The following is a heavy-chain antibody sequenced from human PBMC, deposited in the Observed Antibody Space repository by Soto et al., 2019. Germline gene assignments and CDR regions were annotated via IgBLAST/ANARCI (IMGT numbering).Heavy chain of an antibody. J-gene: IGHJ4*02. CDR3: AKDLWFGELLGARDDC. Sequence: QVQLVDSGGDVVQPGRSLRLSCAASGFTFSRFGMHWVRQAPGKGLEWVATISYDGTNKYYADSVKGRFTISRDNSKNTLFLQLTSLRAEDTAVYYCAKDLWFGELLGARDDCWGEGTLVTVSS. D-gene: IGHD3-10*01. V-gene: IGHV3-30*18. CDR2: ISYDGTNK. CDR1: GFTFSRFG.